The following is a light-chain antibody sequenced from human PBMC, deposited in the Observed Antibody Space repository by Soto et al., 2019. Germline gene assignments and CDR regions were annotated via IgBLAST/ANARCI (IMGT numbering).Light chain of an antibody. CDR3: QQRSNWPWT. CDR1: QSVSSY. CDR2: DAS. J-gene: IGKJ1*01. V-gene: IGKV3-11*01. Sequence: EIVLTQSPATLSLSPGERATLSCRASQSVSSYLAWYQQKPGQAPRLLIYDASNRATGIPARFIGSGSGTDLTLTISSLEPEDFAVDYCQQRSNWPWTFGQGTKVEIK.